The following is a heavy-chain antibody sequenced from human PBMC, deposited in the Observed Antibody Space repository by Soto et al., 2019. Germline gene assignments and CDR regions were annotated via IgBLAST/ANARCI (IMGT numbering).Heavy chain of an antibody. J-gene: IGHJ4*02. CDR1: GYTFTGYY. D-gene: IGHD3-3*01. Sequence: QVQLVQSGAEVKKPGASVKVSCKASGYTFTGYYMHWVRQAPGQGLEWMGWVNPNSGGTNYAQKFQGRVTMTRETSSSPADRELSRLRSDDTAVYYWARLDFWSAHDYWGQGTLVTVSS. V-gene: IGHV1-2*02. CDR3: ARLDFWSAHDY. CDR2: VNPNSGGT.